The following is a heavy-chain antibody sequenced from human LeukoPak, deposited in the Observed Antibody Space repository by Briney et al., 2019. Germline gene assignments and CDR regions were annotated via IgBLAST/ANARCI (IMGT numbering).Heavy chain of an antibody. J-gene: IGHJ4*02. CDR1: GFTFDYSA. CDR2: INTGDIT. CDR3: VKGGFTYYDD. D-gene: IGHD3-22*01. V-gene: IGHV3-23*01. Sequence: QPGGSLRHSCAASGFTFDYSAMTWVRQAPEKGLEWVSTINTGDITFYANSVKGRFTISRDNSKNALFLQMNSLRAEDTAIYYCVKGGFTYYDDWGQGTLVTVSS.